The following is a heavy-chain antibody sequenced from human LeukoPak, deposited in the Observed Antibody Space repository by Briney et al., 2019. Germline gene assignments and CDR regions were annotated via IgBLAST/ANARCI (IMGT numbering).Heavy chain of an antibody. V-gene: IGHV1-24*01. Sequence: ASVTVSCTVSGYTLTELSMHWVRQAPGKGLEWMGGFDPEDGETIYAQNFQGRVTMTRDTSTSTVYMELRSLRSEDTAIYYCAKLATSDTGETYWGQGTLVTVSS. CDR2: FDPEDGET. CDR1: GYTLTELS. CDR3: AKLATSDTGETY. J-gene: IGHJ4*02. D-gene: IGHD3-16*01.